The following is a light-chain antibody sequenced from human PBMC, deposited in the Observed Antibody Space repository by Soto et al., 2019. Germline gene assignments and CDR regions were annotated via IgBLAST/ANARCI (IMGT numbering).Light chain of an antibody. CDR3: QQSFSNLIT. J-gene: IGKJ5*01. Sequence: DIQMTQSPSSLSASIGDRVTITCRASQFISGYLNWYQQKPGKAPKLLIYSAVSLQGGVPARFSGNRSGTDVNLTISSLQPEDFATYYCQQSFSNLITFGQGTRLEIK. V-gene: IGKV1-39*01. CDR1: QFISGY. CDR2: SAV.